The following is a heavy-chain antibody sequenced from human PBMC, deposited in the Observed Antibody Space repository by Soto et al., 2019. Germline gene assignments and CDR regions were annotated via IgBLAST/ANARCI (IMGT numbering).Heavy chain of an antibody. Sequence: XGSLLLSCVASRFTFTSYAMSWVRQAPGKGLEWVAAISASGGATIHADSVKGRLTISRDNSKNTLYLQMNSLRAEDTAVYYCAKDVEGGSLFRGAFDYWGQGTQVTVSS. J-gene: IGHJ4*02. CDR1: RFTFTSYA. V-gene: IGHV3-23*01. CDR3: AKDVEGGSLFRGAFDY. CDR2: ISASGGAT. D-gene: IGHD1-26*01.